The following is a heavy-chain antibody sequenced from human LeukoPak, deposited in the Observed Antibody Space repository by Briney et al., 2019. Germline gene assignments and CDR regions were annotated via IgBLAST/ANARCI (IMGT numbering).Heavy chain of an antibody. CDR1: GFTFSSYA. CDR2: ISYDGSNK. J-gene: IGHJ6*02. Sequence: GGSLGLSCAASGFTFSSYAMHWVRQTPGKGLEWVAVISYDGSNKYYADSVKGRFTISRDNSKNTLYLQMNSLRAEDTAVYYCARDRVPAAIGYGMDVWGQGTTVTVSS. CDR3: ARDRVPAAIGYGMDV. V-gene: IGHV3-30-3*01. D-gene: IGHD2-2*01.